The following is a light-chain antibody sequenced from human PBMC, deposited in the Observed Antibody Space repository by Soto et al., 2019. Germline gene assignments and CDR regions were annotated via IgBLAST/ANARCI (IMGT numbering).Light chain of an antibody. J-gene: IGLJ1*01. CDR3: SSYAASNNFGV. CDR2: EIS. V-gene: IGLV2-8*01. Sequence: QSVLTQPPSASVSPGQSVTISCAGTSSDVGGYNYVSWYQQHPGKAPKLMIYEISKRPSGVPDRFSGSKSGNTASLTVSGLQAEDEADYYCSSYAASNNFGVFGSGTKVTVL. CDR1: SSDVGGYNY.